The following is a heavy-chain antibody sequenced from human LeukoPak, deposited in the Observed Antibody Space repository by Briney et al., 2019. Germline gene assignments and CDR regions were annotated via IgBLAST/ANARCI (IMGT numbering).Heavy chain of an antibody. J-gene: IGHJ4*02. CDR2: INPNSGAT. V-gene: IGHV1-2*02. CDR1: GYTFTGYY. CDR3: ARTYYYDSSGYPDY. Sequence: GASVKVSCKASGYTFTGYYMHWVRQAPGQGHEWMGWINPNSGATNFAQKFQGRVSMTRDTSISTAYMELSSLRSDDTAVYYCARTYYYDSSGYPDYWGQGTLVTVSS. D-gene: IGHD3-22*01.